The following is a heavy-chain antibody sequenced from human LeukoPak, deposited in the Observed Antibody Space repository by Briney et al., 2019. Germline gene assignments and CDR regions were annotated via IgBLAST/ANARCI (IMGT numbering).Heavy chain of an antibody. J-gene: IGHJ3*02. Sequence: ASVKVSCKASGYTFTSYGISGVRQAPGQGLEWMGWINPNSGGTNYAQKFQGWVTMTRDTSISTAYMELSRLRSDDTAVYYCASGSPTVGDAFDIWGQGTMVTVSS. CDR2: INPNSGGT. D-gene: IGHD4-23*01. CDR1: GYTFTSYG. V-gene: IGHV1-2*04. CDR3: ASGSPTVGDAFDI.